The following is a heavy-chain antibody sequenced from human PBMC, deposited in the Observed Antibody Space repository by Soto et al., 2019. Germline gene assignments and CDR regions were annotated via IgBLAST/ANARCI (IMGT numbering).Heavy chain of an antibody. CDR1: GGSINSSTYY. V-gene: IGHV4-39*01. J-gene: IGHJ2*01. Sequence: QLQLQESGPGLVKPSETLSLTCTVSGGSINSSTYYWAWIRQPPGKGLEWIGSIYYSGSTYYNPSLKSRVTISVDTSKNQFSLKLSSVTAADTAVYYCATIAAAGGYWYLDLWGRGTLFTVSS. D-gene: IGHD6-13*01. CDR3: ATIAAAGGYWYLDL. CDR2: IYYSGST.